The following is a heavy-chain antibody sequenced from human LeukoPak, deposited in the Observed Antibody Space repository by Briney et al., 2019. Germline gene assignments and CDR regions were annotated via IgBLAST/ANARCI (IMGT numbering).Heavy chain of an antibody. CDR1: GFTFSSYA. D-gene: IGHD1-26*01. V-gene: IGHV3-7*01. Sequence: GGSLRLSCAASGFTFSSYAMSWVRQAPGKGLEWVANIKQDGSEKYYVDSVKGRFTISRDNAKNSLYLQMNSLRAEDTAVYYCARIRDEWELPYYFDYWGQGTLVTVSS. CDR3: ARIRDEWELPYYFDY. CDR2: IKQDGSEK. J-gene: IGHJ4*02.